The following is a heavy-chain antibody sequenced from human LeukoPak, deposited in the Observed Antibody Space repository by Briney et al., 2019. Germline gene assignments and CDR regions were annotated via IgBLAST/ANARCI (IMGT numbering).Heavy chain of an antibody. CDR1: GGSLSSGTYY. CDR2: IYYSGST. D-gene: IGHD6-19*01. CDR3: ARDYGSGWAYFDS. Sequence: PSETLSLTCTVSGGSLSSGTYYWSWIRQHPGKGLEWIGYIYYSGSTYYNPALKSRVTISVATSKNQFSLNLNSVTAADTAVYYCARDYGSGWAYFDSWGQGTLVTVSS. J-gene: IGHJ4*02. V-gene: IGHV4-31*03.